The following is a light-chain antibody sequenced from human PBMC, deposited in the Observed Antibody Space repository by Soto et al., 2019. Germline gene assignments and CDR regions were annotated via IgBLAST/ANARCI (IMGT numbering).Light chain of an antibody. V-gene: IGKV3D-15*01. Sequence: ETVMTQFPDTLSVSPGESATLSCRASRDVSTNLAWFQQKPGQTPRLVLYGASKRATGIPARFSGSESGTHFTLTISSLQSEDFGVYYCQHYNNWPPYSFGQGTKVDIK. CDR2: GAS. J-gene: IGKJ2*03. CDR1: RDVSTN. CDR3: QHYNNWPPYS.